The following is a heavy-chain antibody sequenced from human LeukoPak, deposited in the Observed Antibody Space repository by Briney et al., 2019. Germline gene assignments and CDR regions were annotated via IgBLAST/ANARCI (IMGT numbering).Heavy chain of an antibody. CDR2: INPSGGST. D-gene: IGHD4-23*01. Sequence: ASVKVSCKASGYTFTSYGISWVRQAPGQGLEWMGIINPSGGSTSYAQKFQGRVTMTRDTSTSTVYMELSSLRSEDTAVYYCAREDPDYGGNAGDVAFDIWGQGTMVTVSS. CDR3: AREDPDYGGNAGDVAFDI. J-gene: IGHJ3*02. CDR1: GYTFTSYG. V-gene: IGHV1-46*01.